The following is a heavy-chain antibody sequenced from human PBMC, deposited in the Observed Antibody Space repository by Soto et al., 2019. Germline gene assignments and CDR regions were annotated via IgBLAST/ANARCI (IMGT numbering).Heavy chain of an antibody. Sequence: QVQLQESGPGLVKPSETLSLTCPVSGGSVSSGIYHWGWIRQPPGKGLEWIGYIYHSGSTNYNPSLKSRVTISVDTSKNQFSLSLTSVTAADTAVYYCARLSAAWFDPWGQGTLVTVAS. J-gene: IGHJ5*02. D-gene: IGHD6-19*01. CDR3: ARLSAAWFDP. CDR2: IYHSGST. CDR1: GGSVSSGIYH. V-gene: IGHV4-61*01.